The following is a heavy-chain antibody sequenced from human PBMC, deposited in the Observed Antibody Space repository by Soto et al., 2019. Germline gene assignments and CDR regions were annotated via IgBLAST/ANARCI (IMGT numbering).Heavy chain of an antibody. J-gene: IGHJ4*02. V-gene: IGHV5-51*01. Sequence: PGESRKISCKGSGYSFANYCIAWVRQMPGKGLEWMGIFYSGDSDTRYSPSFQGQVVISGDKSINTAYLQWTSLKASDTAMYYCARGSSGFYDYWGQGTLVTVSS. CDR1: GYSFANYC. CDR2: FYSGDSDT. CDR3: ARGSSGFYDY. D-gene: IGHD6-19*01.